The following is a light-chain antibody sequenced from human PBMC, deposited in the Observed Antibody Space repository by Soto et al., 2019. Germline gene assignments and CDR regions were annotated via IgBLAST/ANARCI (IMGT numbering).Light chain of an antibody. J-gene: IGLJ1*01. V-gene: IGLV2-14*01. CDR2: EVS. CDR3: STYSSSNTLYV. CDR1: SSDVGNYHY. Sequence: QSVLTQPASVSGSPGQSITISCTGTSSDVGNYHYVSWYRQHPAKVPKLMIYEVSNRRSGVSYRFSRSKSGNTASLPTSGHTDEDEDEYLCSTYSSSNTLYVFGTGTKVTVL.